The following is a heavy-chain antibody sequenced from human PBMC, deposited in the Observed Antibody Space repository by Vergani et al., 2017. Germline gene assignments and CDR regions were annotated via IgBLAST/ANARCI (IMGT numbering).Heavy chain of an antibody. D-gene: IGHD5-24*01. CDR2: ISSSSSYI. CDR1: GFTFSSYS. J-gene: IGHJ4*02. V-gene: IGHV3-21*01. CDR3: AIDKDRLGWLQKPVDY. Sequence: EVQLVESGGGLVKPGGSLRLSCAASGFTFSSYSMNWVRQAPGKGLEWVSSISSSSSYIYYADSVKGRFTISRDNAKNSLYLQMNSLRAEDTAVYYCAIDKDRLGWLQKPVDYWGQGTLVTVSS.